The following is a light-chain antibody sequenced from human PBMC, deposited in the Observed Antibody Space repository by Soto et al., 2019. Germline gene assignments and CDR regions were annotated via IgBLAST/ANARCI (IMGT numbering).Light chain of an antibody. CDR1: QSISNW. CDR3: QQYNSYSNT. Sequence: DIQMTQSPATLSASVGERVTITCRASQSISNWLAWYQQKPGKAPKLLIYDASSLESGVPSRFSGGGSGTEFTLTISSLQPDDFATYYCQQYNSYSNTFGGGTKVDIK. CDR2: DAS. V-gene: IGKV1-5*01. J-gene: IGKJ4*01.